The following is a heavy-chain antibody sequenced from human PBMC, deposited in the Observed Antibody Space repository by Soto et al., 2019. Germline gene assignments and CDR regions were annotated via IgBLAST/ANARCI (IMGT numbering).Heavy chain of an antibody. Sequence: VQVEESGGGLVLPGGSLRLSCTVSADSEFSFSDQYMDWVRQAPGKGLEWVGRSRNRVNNLSTAYAASVQGRFTISRDEYKNTVYLQMHSLTTDATAVYYCSRVDPSDKSPDYWGQGTLVTVSS. CDR2: SRNRVNNLST. D-gene: IGHD2-21*01. CDR1: EFSFSDQY. J-gene: IGHJ4*02. V-gene: IGHV3-72*01. CDR3: SRVDPSDKSPDY.